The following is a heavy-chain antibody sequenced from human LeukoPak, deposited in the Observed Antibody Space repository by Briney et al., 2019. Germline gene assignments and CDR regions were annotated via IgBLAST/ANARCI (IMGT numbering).Heavy chain of an antibody. D-gene: IGHD6-13*01. V-gene: IGHV3-23*01. J-gene: IGHJ4*02. CDR2: ISGSGGST. CDR1: GFTFSSYA. Sequence: GGSLRLSCAASGFTFSSYAMSWVRQAPGKGLEWVSAISGSGGSTYYADSVKGRFTISRDNSKNMLYLQMNSLRAEDTAVYYCAKDVGIAAAGTIDYWGQGTLVTVSS. CDR3: AKDVGIAAAGTIDY.